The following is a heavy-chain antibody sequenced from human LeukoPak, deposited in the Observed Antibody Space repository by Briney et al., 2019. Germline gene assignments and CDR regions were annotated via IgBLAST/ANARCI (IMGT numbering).Heavy chain of an antibody. Sequence: GGSLRLSCAASGFTFSSYSMNWVRQAPGKGLEWVSSISSSSSYIYYADSVKGRFTISRDNAKNSLYLQMNSLRAEDTAVCYCARGGSASGAPSSFDYWGQGTLVTVSS. D-gene: IGHD1-26*01. J-gene: IGHJ4*02. CDR3: ARGGSASGAPSSFDY. V-gene: IGHV3-21*01. CDR2: ISSSSSYI. CDR1: GFTFSSYS.